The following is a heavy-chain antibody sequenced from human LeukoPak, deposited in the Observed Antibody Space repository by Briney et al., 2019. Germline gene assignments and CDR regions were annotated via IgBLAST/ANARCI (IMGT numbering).Heavy chain of an antibody. CDR2: IYTSWST. D-gene: IGHD4-23*01. Sequence: SETLSLTCTVSGGSISSYYWSWIRQPAGQGLEWIGRIYTSWSTNYNPSLKSRVTMSVDTSKNQFSLKLSSVTAADTAVYYCARDIYGGNSYYFDYWGQGTLVTVSS. CDR1: GGSISSYY. CDR3: ARDIYGGNSYYFDY. V-gene: IGHV4-4*07. J-gene: IGHJ4*02.